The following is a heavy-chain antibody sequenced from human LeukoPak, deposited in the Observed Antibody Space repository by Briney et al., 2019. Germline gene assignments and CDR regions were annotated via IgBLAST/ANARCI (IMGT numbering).Heavy chain of an antibody. CDR1: GFTFSSYA. D-gene: IGHD3-22*01. CDR2: ISGSGGST. J-gene: IGHJ4*02. V-gene: IGHV3-23*01. CDR3: PKEDSFPLGY. Sequence: GGSLRLSCAASGFTFSSYAMSWVRQAPGKGLGGVSAISGSGGSTYYADSVKARFTISRHNSNNTLYLQMHSLRAEDTAVYYCPKEDSFPLGYWGQGTLVTVSS.